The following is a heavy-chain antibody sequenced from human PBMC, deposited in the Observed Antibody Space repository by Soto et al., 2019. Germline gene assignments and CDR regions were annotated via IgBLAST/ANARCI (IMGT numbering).Heavy chain of an antibody. Sequence: SETLSLTCTVSGGSVSSSSCYWGWIRQPPGKGLEWIGSIYYSGSTYYNPSLKSRVTISVDTSKNQFSLKLSSVTAEDTAVYYCAREPPYPSYCSSTSCYGDYFDYWGQGTLVTVSS. D-gene: IGHD2-2*01. V-gene: IGHV4-39*02. CDR1: GGSVSSSSCY. CDR2: IYYSGST. CDR3: AREPPYPSYCSSTSCYGDYFDY. J-gene: IGHJ4*02.